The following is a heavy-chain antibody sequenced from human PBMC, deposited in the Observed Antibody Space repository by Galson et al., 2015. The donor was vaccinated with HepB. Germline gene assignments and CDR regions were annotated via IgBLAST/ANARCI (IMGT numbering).Heavy chain of an antibody. Sequence: SVKVSCKASGGTFSSYAISWVRQAPGQGLEWMGRIIPILGIANYAQKFQGRVTITADKSTSTAYMELSSLRSEDTAVYYCARERGRGVVTATYNWFDPWGQGTLVTVSS. CDR3: ARERGRGVVTATYNWFDP. J-gene: IGHJ5*02. V-gene: IGHV1-69*04. CDR2: IIPILGIA. CDR1: GGTFSSYA. D-gene: IGHD2-21*02.